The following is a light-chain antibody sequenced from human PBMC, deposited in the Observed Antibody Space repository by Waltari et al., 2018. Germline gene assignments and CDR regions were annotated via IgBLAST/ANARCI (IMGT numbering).Light chain of an antibody. Sequence: VVLTQSPVTLSLSPGETATLSCRASQTIGTYLAWYQHKPGQSPRLLIYDASTRATGIPARFSGSGSGTDFTLTISGLEAEDSAFYYCQQRYNWPPLTFGGGTKVQTK. CDR3: QQRYNWPPLT. J-gene: IGKJ4*01. CDR1: QTIGTY. CDR2: DAS. V-gene: IGKV3-11*01.